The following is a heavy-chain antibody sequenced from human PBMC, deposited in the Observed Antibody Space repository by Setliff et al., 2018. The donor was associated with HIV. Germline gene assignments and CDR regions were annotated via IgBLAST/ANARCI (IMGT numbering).Heavy chain of an antibody. D-gene: IGHD7-27*01. CDR3: ARLNWGP. Sequence: GGSLRLSCATSGFSFSSYEMNWVRQAPGKGLEWVSYISSGGHTVYHADSVKGRFTISRDNAKNSLSLQMDGLTAEDTAIYYCARLNWGPWGPGTLVTVSS. J-gene: IGHJ5*02. V-gene: IGHV3-48*03. CDR2: ISSGGHTV. CDR1: GFSFSSYE.